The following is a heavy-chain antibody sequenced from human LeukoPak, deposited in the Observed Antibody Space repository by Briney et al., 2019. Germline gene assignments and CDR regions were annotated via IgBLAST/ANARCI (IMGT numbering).Heavy chain of an antibody. D-gene: IGHD6-19*01. CDR2: ISSSGSSI. CDR1: GFTFSSYE. CDR3: ARDRGAGSGWYA. V-gene: IGHV3-48*03. Sequence: GGSLRLSCAASGFTFSSYEMNWVRQAPGKGLEWISYISSSGSSISYADSVKGRFTISRDNAKNSLYLQMNSLRAEDTAVYYCARDRGAGSGWYAWGQGALVTVSS. J-gene: IGHJ5*02.